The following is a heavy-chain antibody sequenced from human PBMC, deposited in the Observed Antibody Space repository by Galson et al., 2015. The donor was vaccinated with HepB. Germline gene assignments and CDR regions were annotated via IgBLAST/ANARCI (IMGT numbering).Heavy chain of an antibody. CDR1: GFAFNNYA. CDR3: ATGGQQIASEEYYYSMDF. Sequence: SLRLSCAASGFAFNNYAMHWVRQAPGKGLEWVAVISYDGTHKYYADSVKGRFTISRDPLENTLYLHLNSLTVDDTAVFYCATGGQQIASEEYYYSMDFWGQGTTVTVSS. CDR2: ISYDGTHK. J-gene: IGHJ6*02. D-gene: IGHD2/OR15-2a*01. V-gene: IGHV3-30*14.